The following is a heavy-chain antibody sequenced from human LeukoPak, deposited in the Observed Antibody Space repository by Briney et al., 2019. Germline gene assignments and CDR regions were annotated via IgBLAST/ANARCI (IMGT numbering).Heavy chain of an antibody. J-gene: IGHJ3*01. CDR1: GFTFSSYW. D-gene: IGHD1-26*01. CDR3: ARGGSPPEALGDTFDV. CDR2: VKSDGSST. Sequence: PGGSLRLSCAASGFTFSSYWMHWVRQAPGKGLVWVSRVKSDGSSTNYADSVKGRFTVSGDNAKNTLNLQMNSLRAEDTAVYYCARGGSPPEALGDTFDVWGHGTLVTVSS. V-gene: IGHV3-74*01.